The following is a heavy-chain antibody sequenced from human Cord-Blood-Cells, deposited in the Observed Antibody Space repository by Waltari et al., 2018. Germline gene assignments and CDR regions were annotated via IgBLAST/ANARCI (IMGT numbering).Heavy chain of an antibody. Sequence: EVQLVESGGGLVQPGGSLRLSCAASGFTFSSDWMSWVRQAPGKGLEWVANIKQDGSEKYYVDSVKGRFTISRDNAKNSLYLQMNSLRAEDTAVYYCARIPYSSSYSSSWYFDYWGQGTLVTVSS. CDR1: GFTFSSDW. CDR2: IKQDGSEK. V-gene: IGHV3-7*01. CDR3: ARIPYSSSYSSSWYFDY. J-gene: IGHJ4*02. D-gene: IGHD6-13*01.